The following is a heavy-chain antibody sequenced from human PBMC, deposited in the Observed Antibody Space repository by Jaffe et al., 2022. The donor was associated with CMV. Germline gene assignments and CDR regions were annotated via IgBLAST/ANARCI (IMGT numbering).Heavy chain of an antibody. V-gene: IGHV3-7*03. CDR2: IKQDGSEK. D-gene: IGHD3-22*01. CDR3: ARVIIDSSGYYSPPVWFDP. Sequence: EVQLVESGGGLVQPGGSLRLSCAASGFTFSSYWMSWVRQAPGKGLEWVANIKQDGSEKYYVDSVKGRFTISRDNAKNSLYLQMNSLRAEDTAVYYCARVIIDSSGYYSPPVWFDPWGQGTLVTVSS. J-gene: IGHJ5*02. CDR1: GFTFSSYW.